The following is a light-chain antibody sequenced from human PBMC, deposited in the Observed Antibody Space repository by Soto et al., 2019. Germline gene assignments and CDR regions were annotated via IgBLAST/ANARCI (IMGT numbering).Light chain of an antibody. J-gene: IGKJ5*01. Sequence: IHLTQCPSFLSSSVGDRVTITCRASQGISTYLAWYQQKPGKAPNLLIYTASTLQTGVPSRFSGSAFGTEFTLTISSLQPEDFATYYCQQLAGFPITFGQGTRLEI. CDR1: QGISTY. V-gene: IGKV1-9*01. CDR2: TAS. CDR3: QQLAGFPIT.